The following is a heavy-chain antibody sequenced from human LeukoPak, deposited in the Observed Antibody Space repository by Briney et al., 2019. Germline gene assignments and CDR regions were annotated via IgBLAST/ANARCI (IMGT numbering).Heavy chain of an antibody. Sequence: ASVKVSCKASGYTFTSYGISWVRQAPGQGLEWMGWISAYNGNTNYAQKLQGRVTMTTDTPTSTAYMELRSLRSDDTAVYYCARVGATVTTLTYGMDVWGQGTTVTVSS. J-gene: IGHJ6*02. CDR2: ISAYNGNT. CDR3: ARVGATVTTLTYGMDV. CDR1: GYTFTSYG. V-gene: IGHV1-18*01. D-gene: IGHD4-17*01.